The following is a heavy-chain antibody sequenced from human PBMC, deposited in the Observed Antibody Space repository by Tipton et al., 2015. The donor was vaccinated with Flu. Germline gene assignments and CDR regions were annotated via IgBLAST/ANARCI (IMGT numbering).Heavy chain of an antibody. J-gene: IGHJ4*02. V-gene: IGHV3-23*01. Sequence: SLRLSCAASGFTFSNYGMRWVRQAPGKGLEWVSGIYGGGGGTFYADSVKGRFTVSRDNSKNMVYLQMNSLGADDTAVYYCATGYGSVTFDGLHDWCQGTLVTASS. CDR1: GFTFSNYG. D-gene: IGHD3-9*01. CDR2: IYGGGGGT. CDR3: ATGYGSVTFDGLHD.